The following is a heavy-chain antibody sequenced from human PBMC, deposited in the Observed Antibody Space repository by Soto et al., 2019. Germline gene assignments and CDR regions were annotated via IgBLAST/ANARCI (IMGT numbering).Heavy chain of an antibody. CDR3: PREFCTGAKCYIYYFDT. V-gene: IGHV3-74*01. CDR1: GLTFNRYW. Sequence: GGSLRLSCAASGLTFNRYWMHWVCHAPGKGLVWVSHINTDGSNTNYADSVKGRFTISRDNAKSTLFLQMNSLRDEDTAVYYCPREFCTGAKCYIYYFDTWGQGIPVTVSS. CDR2: INTDGSNT. J-gene: IGHJ5*02. D-gene: IGHD3-22*01.